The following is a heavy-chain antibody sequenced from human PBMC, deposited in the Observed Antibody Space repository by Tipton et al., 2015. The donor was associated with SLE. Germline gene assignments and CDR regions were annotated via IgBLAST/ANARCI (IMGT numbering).Heavy chain of an antibody. CDR3: ARALSGEVYDS. V-gene: IGHV1-2*02. CDR1: GYTFSHYY. Sequence: QLVQSGAELKKPGASVRVSCKASGYTFSHYYIHWVRQAPGQGPEWMGWINSNSATTHYAQRFQGRVTMTRDTSISTAYMELSRLRSDDTAVYYCARALSGEVYDSWGQGTQVTVSS. D-gene: IGHD3-16*01. J-gene: IGHJ4*02. CDR2: INSNSATT.